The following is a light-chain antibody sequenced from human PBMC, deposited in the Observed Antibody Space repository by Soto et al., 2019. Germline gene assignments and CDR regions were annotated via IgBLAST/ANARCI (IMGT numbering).Light chain of an antibody. CDR3: XXYDTWWT. J-gene: IGKJ1*01. Sequence: EIVMTQSPATLSVSPGERATLSCRASQSVGTDLAWYQQKPGQGPRLVIYDASVRATGFPARFSGSGSGTEFTLTISSLQSXDSXXXXXXXYDTWWTFGQGTKVEIK. CDR2: DAS. V-gene: IGKV3-15*01. CDR1: QSVGTD.